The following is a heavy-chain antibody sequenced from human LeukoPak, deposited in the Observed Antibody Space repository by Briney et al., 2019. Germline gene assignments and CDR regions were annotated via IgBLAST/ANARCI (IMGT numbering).Heavy chain of an antibody. V-gene: IGHV1-2*02. CDR1: GYTFSGYY. Sequence: ASVTVSCKASGYTFSGYYMHWVRQAPGQGGEGVGWINPNSGGTNYAQKLQGRVTMTRDTSISKAHMELSRLLSGDTAVYYCARGKTMVYCGGDCYRFDNWGQGTLVTVSS. J-gene: IGHJ4*02. CDR2: INPNSGGT. D-gene: IGHD2-21*02. CDR3: ARGKTMVYCGGDCYRFDN.